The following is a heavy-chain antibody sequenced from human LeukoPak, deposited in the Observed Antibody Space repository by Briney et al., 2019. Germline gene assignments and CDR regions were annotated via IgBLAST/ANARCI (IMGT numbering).Heavy chain of an antibody. Sequence: GGSQRLSYAASGFTVSSNYMSWVRQAPGKGLEWVAVISYDGSNKYYADSVKGRFTISRDNSKNTLYLQMNSLRAEDTAVYYCAKDYDYVWGSYRYTPPHYWGQGTLVTVSS. D-gene: IGHD3-16*02. V-gene: IGHV3-30*18. CDR3: AKDYDYVWGSYRYTPPHY. CDR2: ISYDGSNK. CDR1: GFTVSSNY. J-gene: IGHJ4*02.